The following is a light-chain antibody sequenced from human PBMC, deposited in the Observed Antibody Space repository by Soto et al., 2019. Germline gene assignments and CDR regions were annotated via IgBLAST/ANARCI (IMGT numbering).Light chain of an antibody. V-gene: IGKV4-1*01. CDR2: WAS. CDR1: QSVLYSSNNKNY. J-gene: IGKJ4*02. CDR3: QQYYSTPPT. Sequence: DIVMTQSPDSLAVSPGERATINCKSSQSVLYSSNNKNYLAWYQQKPGQPPKLLIYWASTRESGVPDRISGSGSGTDFTLTISSLQAEDVAVYYCQQYYSTPPTF.